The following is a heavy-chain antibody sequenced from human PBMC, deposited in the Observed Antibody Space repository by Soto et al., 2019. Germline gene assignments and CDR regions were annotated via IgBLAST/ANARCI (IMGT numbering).Heavy chain of an antibody. D-gene: IGHD2-2*01. CDR3: AKARCSTTNCYVPDY. V-gene: IGHV3-23*01. J-gene: IGHJ4*02. CDR1: GFTFSTYT. CDR2: ISGSGGSP. Sequence: EVQLLESGGGLVQPGGSLRLSCAASGFTFSTYTMSWVRQAPGKGLEWVSVISGSGGSPSYADSVQGRFTISRDNPKNTLYLKMSSLRVEDTAMYYCAKARCSTTNCYVPDYWGQGTLVTVSS.